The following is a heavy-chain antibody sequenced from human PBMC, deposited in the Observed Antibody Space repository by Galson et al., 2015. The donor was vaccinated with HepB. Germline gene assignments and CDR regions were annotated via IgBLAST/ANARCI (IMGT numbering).Heavy chain of an antibody. V-gene: IGHV3-30*18. CDR1: GFTFSSYG. D-gene: IGHD4-11*01. CDR2: ISYDGSNK. J-gene: IGHJ2*01. Sequence: SLRLSCAASGFTFSSYGMHWVRQAPGKGLEWVAVISYDGSNKYYADSVKGRFTISRDNSKNTLYLQMNSLRAEDTAVYYCAKDRMTTLHWYFDLWGRGTLVTVSS. CDR3: AKDRMTTLHWYFDL.